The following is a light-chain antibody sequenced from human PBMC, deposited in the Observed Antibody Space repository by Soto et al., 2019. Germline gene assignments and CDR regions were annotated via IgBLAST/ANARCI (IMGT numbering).Light chain of an antibody. Sequence: PPPPPSGAPGQSVPLSCTGTRREVGGYNYVSWYQQHPGKAPKLMIYEVSKRPSGVPDRFSGSKSGNTASLTVSGLQAEDEADYYCSSYAGSNNFVVFGTGTKVTVL. CDR1: RREVGGYNY. V-gene: IGLV2-8*01. CDR2: EVS. CDR3: SSYAGSNNFVV. J-gene: IGLJ1*01.